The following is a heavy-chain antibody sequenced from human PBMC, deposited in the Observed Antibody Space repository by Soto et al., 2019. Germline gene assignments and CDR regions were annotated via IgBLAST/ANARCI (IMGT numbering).Heavy chain of an antibody. V-gene: IGHV1-18*04. Sequence: VQVSCKDSGCSFTSYDIRWVRQAPGQGLDGTGWISEYNGDTNYAQKRQGRLTMTPDTSTSKAYMEVKSLRSDDAAVYDCARDYFTGGYGYFYFYGRQVWGQETTVT. CDR3: ARDYFTGGYGYFYFYGRQV. CDR1: GCSFTSYD. CDR2: ISEYNGDT. D-gene: IGHD2-15*01. J-gene: IGHJ6*02.